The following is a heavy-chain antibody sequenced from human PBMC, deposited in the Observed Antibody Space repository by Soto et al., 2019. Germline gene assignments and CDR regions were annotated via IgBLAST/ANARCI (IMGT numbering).Heavy chain of an antibody. CDR1: GGSISSSSYY. Sequence: SETLSLTCTVSGGSISSSSYYWGWIRQAPGKGLEWIGRIYYSGSTYYKQSLKSRITISVDTSKNQFSLKLSSVTAADTAVYYCARHIDYWGQGTLVT. J-gene: IGHJ4*02. CDR3: ARHIDY. CDR2: IYYSGST. V-gene: IGHV4-39*01.